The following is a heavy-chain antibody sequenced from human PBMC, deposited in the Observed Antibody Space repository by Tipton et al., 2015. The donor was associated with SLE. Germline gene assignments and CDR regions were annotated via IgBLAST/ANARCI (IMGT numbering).Heavy chain of an antibody. V-gene: IGHV4-39*07. D-gene: IGHD3-22*01. J-gene: IGHJ3*02. CDR1: GGSTSSSSYY. Sequence: TLSLTCTVSGGSTSSSSYYWGWIRQPPGKGLEWIGSIYHSGSTYYNPSLKSRVTISVDTSKNQFSLKLSSVTAADMAVYYCARGRLSSGYSVGAFDIWGQGTMVTVSS. CDR3: ARGRLSSGYSVGAFDI. CDR2: IYHSGST.